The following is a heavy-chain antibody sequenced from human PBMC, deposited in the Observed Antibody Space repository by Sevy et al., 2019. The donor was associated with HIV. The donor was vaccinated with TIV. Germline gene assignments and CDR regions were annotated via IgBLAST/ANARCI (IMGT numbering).Heavy chain of an antibody. CDR3: ARGKHISDYYGSFDY. D-gene: IGHD3-3*01. CDR1: GFAVSSNF. V-gene: IGHV3-53*01. J-gene: IGHJ4*02. CDR2: IYIGGST. Sequence: VGSLRLSCAASGFAVSSNFMSWVRQAPGKGLEWVSVIYIGGSTYYADSVKGRFTISRDNSKNTLYLRMNSLRAEDTAVYYCARGKHISDYYGSFDYWGQGTLVTVSS.